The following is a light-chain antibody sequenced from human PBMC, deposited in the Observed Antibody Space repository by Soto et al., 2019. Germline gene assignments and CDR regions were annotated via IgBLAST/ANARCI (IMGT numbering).Light chain of an antibody. Sequence: QSVLTQPPSVSAAPGQKVPISCSGSSSNIGNHYVCWYQHVPGTAPQLLIYENNKRPSGIPDRFSGSKSGSSASLGITGLQTWYEADYYCETWDGSLSFNVFGSGTKLTVL. J-gene: IGLJ6*01. V-gene: IGLV1-51*02. CDR3: ETWDGSLSFNV. CDR1: SSNIGNHY. CDR2: ENN.